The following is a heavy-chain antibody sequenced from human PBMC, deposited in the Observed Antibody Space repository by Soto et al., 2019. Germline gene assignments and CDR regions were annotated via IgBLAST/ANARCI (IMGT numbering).Heavy chain of an antibody. CDR2: VSGYNYNT. D-gene: IGHD2-8*01. CDR3: GRSSSMLGAGWSDS. J-gene: IGHJ5*01. V-gene: IGHV1-18*01. CDR1: GYSFRSCG. Sequence: ASVKFSCKSSGYSFRSCGINWVRQAPGQGLDWIGWVSGYNYNTKYSQKLQGRITVTTDTSTNTAYMELRSLRSDDTAVYYCGRSSSMLGAGWSDSWGRGTLVTVSS.